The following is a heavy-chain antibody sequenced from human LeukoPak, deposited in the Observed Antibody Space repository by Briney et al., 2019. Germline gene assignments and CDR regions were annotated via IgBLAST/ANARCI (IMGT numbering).Heavy chain of an antibody. CDR2: IIPIFGTA. Sequence: SVKVSCKASGGTFSSYAISWVRQAPGQGLEWMGGIIPIFGTANYAQKFQGRVTITADESTSTAYMELSSLRSEDTAVYYCARDKTPHDSGALEYFQHWGQGTLVTVSS. D-gene: IGHD7-27*01. CDR1: GGTFSSYA. V-gene: IGHV1-69*13. CDR3: ARDKTPHDSGALEYFQH. J-gene: IGHJ1*01.